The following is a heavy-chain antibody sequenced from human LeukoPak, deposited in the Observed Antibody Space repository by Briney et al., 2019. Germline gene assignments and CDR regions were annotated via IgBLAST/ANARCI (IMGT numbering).Heavy chain of an antibody. CDR2: ISGSGGST. J-gene: IGHJ5*02. CDR1: GFTFNNYA. D-gene: IGHD2-2*01. Sequence: PGGSLRLSCAASGFTFNNYAMNWVRQAPGKGLEWVSAISGSGGSTYYADSVKGRFTISRDNSKNTLYLQMNSLRAEDTAVYYCAKDGGFIVVVPAASFDPWGQGTLVTVSS. V-gene: IGHV3-23*01. CDR3: AKDGGFIVVVPAASFDP.